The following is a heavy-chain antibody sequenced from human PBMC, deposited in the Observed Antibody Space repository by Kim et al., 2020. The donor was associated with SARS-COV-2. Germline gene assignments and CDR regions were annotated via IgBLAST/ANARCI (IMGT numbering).Heavy chain of an antibody. CDR2: IYYAGDT. Sequence: SETLSLTCAVSGGSVSDPTYYWGWIRQPPGKGLKWIGSIYYAGDTFYNPSLKSRVTISVDMSKNQFSLKLSSVTAADTAVYYCARVKGRYCGGDCYFAFEIWGQGTMATVSS. CDR3: ARVKGRYCGGDCYFAFEI. J-gene: IGHJ3*02. V-gene: IGHV4-39*07. D-gene: IGHD2-21*02. CDR1: GGSVSDPTYY.